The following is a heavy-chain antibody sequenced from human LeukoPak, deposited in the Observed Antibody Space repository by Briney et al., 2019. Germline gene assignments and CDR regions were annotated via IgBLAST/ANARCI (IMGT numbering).Heavy chain of an antibody. D-gene: IGHD5-24*01. CDR3: AREKMTGDAFDI. V-gene: IGHV4-59*12. CDR2: IYYSGST. Sequence: SETLSLTCTVSGGSISSYYWSWIRQPPGKGLEWIGSIYYSGSTYYNPSLKSRVTISVDTSKNQFSLKLSSVTAADTAVYYCAREKMTGDAFDIWGQGTMVTVSS. CDR1: GGSISSYY. J-gene: IGHJ3*02.